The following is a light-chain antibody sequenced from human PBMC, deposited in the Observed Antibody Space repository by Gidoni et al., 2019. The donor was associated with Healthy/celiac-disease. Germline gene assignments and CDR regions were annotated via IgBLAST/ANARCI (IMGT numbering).Light chain of an antibody. CDR1: QSISSY. V-gene: IGKV1-39*01. CDR2: AAS. J-gene: IGKJ1*01. Sequence: DIQMTQSPSSLSASVGDRVTITCRASQSISSYLNWYQQKPGKAPKLLIYAASSLQSVVPSRFSCSGSGTDFTLTIRSLQPEDFATYYCQQSYSTPPWTFGQGTKVEIK. CDR3: QQSYSTPPWT.